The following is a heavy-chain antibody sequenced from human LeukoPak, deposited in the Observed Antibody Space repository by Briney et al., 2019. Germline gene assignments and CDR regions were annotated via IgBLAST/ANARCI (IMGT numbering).Heavy chain of an antibody. Sequence: SETLSLTCTVSGGSISSYYWSWIRQPPGKGLEWIGYIYHGGSTYYNPSLKSRVTISVDRSKNQFSLKLSSVTAADTAVYYCARVTCSGGSCYGNSGWFDPWGQGTLVTVSS. D-gene: IGHD2-15*01. J-gene: IGHJ5*02. CDR2: IYHGGST. CDR1: GGSISSYY. V-gene: IGHV4-59*12. CDR3: ARVTCSGGSCYGNSGWFDP.